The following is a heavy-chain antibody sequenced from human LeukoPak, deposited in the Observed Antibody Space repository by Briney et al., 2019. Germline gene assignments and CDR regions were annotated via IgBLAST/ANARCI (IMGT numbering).Heavy chain of an antibody. CDR2: ISWNSGSM. J-gene: IGHJ4*02. D-gene: IGHD6-19*01. Sequence: GGSLRLSCAASGFTFDDYAMHWVRQAPGKGLEWVSGISWNSGSMGYADSVKGRFTISRDNAKNSLYLQMNSLRAEDTALYYCANLGSGWNGAYFDYWGQGTLVTVSS. CDR1: GFTFDDYA. CDR3: ANLGSGWNGAYFDY. V-gene: IGHV3-9*01.